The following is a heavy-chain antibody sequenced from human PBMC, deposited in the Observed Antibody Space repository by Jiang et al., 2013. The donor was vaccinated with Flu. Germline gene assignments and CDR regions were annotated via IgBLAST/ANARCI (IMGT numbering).Heavy chain of an antibody. V-gene: IGHV6-1*01. CDR3: VRGGFGTTVSLFDS. D-gene: IGHD1-1*01. Sequence: YYRSKWYDDYAVSVRGRATVNSDTSKNEFYLHLSSVTPEDSAVYYCVRGGFGTTVSLFDSWGHGTLVTVSS. CDR2: YYRSKWYD. J-gene: IGHJ4*01.